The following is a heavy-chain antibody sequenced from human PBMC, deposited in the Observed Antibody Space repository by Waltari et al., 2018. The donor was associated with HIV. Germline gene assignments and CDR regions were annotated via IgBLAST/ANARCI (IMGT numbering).Heavy chain of an antibody. V-gene: IGHV3-21*02. J-gene: IGHJ4*02. CDR3: ARVGGYSAYDDFDH. D-gene: IGHD5-18*01. Sequence: VQLGESGGGRVKPGGSLRLACSASGFVFRDYKMNWGRQVPGKGLEWVSSISSRSREIHYAASVKGRFVISRDNDKRILYLQMNSLRVEDTALYYCARVGGYSAYDDFDHWGQGVLVTVSS. CDR2: ISSRSREI. CDR1: GFVFRDYK.